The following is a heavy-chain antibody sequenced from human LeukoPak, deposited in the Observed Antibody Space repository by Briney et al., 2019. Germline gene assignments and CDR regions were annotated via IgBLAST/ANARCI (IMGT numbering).Heavy chain of an antibody. CDR1: GFTVNRNY. V-gene: IGHV3-66*01. CDR2: IYSGGTT. CDR3: ARKSDSLLVREGNC. Sequence: GGSLRLSCAASGFTVNRNYMIWVRQAPGKGLECVSVIYSGGTTWYADSVKGRFTISRDTNTLYLQMNSLRAEDTAVYYCARKSDSLLVREGNCWGQGTLVTVSS. J-gene: IGHJ4*02. D-gene: IGHD3-10*01.